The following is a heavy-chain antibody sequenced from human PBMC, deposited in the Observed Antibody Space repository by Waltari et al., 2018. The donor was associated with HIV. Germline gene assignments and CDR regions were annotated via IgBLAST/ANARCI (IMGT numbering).Heavy chain of an antibody. V-gene: IGHV3-53*01. CDR2: TYSGGST. J-gene: IGHJ6*02. D-gene: IGHD2-2*02. Sequence: EVQLVESGGDLIQPGGSLRLSCAASVFTVSSNFMSWVRQAPGKGLEWVALTYSGGSTYYANSVQGRFTVSRDISKNTLYLQMSGLRGDDTAVYYCARAVVPGRIPHYYYAMDVWGQGTTVTVSS. CDR1: VFTVSSNF. CDR3: ARAVVPGRIPHYYYAMDV.